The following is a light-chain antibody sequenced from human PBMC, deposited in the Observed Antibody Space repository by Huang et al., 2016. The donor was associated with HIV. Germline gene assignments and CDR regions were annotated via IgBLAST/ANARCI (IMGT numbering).Light chain of an antibody. CDR2: VAS. CDR3: QQSYSALGLT. CDR1: QSIGTY. V-gene: IGKV1-39*01. Sequence: DIQMTHSPSSLSASVGDRVTIACRASQSIGTYLNWYQQKPGKAPRLLIHVASSLQSGVPSRFSGSGSGTDFTLTISSLQPEDFATYYCQQSYSALGLTFGGGTKVEIK. J-gene: IGKJ4*01.